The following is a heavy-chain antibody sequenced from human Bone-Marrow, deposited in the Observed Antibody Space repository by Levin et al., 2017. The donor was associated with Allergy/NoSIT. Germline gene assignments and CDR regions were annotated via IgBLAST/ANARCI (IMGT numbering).Heavy chain of an antibody. CDR1: VTFSSYA. CDR2: ISASGDSA. Sequence: PGGSLRLSCVASVTFSSYAMNWVRQAPGKGLAWVAAISASGDSAYYADSVKGRFTIFRDNSKNTLYLQMNSLRAEDTAVYYCAKEWLEDDYRWGSDRPNPELDYWGQGTQVTVSS. V-gene: IGHV3-23*01. J-gene: IGHJ4*02. D-gene: IGHD3-16*02. CDR3: AKEWLEDDYRWGSDRPNPELDY.